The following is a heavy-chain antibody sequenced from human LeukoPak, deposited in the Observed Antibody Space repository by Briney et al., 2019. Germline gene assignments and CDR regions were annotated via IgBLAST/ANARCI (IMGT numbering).Heavy chain of an antibody. D-gene: IGHD6-6*01. J-gene: IGHJ5*02. CDR2: IYYSGST. CDR1: GGSISSGGYY. V-gene: IGHV4-31*03. Sequence: TSETLSLTCTVSGGSISSGGYYWSWIRQHPGKGLEWIGYIYYSGSTYYNPSLKSRVTISVDTSKNQFSLKLSSVTAADTAVYYCARVVAARPLVWFDPWGQGTLVTVSS. CDR3: ARVVAARPLVWFDP.